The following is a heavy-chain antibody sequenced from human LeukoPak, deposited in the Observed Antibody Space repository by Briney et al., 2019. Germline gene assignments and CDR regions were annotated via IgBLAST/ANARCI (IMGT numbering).Heavy chain of an antibody. V-gene: IGHV3-21*01. J-gene: IGHJ4*02. CDR3: ARGPTTVVTPGPVDY. Sequence: GGSLRLSCAASGFTFSSYTMNWVRQAPGKGLEWVSSISSSSSYKYYADSVKGRFTISRVNAKNSLYLQMNSLRAEDTAVYYCARGPTTVVTPGPVDYWGQGTLGTVSS. CDR2: ISSSSSYK. CDR1: GFTFSSYT. D-gene: IGHD4-23*01.